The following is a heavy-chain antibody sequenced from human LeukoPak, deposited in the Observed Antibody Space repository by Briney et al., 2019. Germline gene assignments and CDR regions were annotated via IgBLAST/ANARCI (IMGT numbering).Heavy chain of an antibody. D-gene: IGHD3-10*01. J-gene: IGHJ4*02. CDR3: ARVMSGSGSIYFDY. CDR1: GFTFRSFP. CDR2: ISCTGETT. V-gene: IGHV3-64*01. Sequence: PRGSLRLSCAPPGFTFRSFPMRWGRQGPGEGLEYVSAISCTGETTYYANSVKDRLTISRDNSKKTPYLQMGSLRAQDMAVYYCARVMSGSGSIYFDYWGQGTLVTVSS.